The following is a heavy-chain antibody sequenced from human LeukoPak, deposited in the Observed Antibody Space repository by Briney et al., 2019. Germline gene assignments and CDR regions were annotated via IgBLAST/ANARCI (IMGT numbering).Heavy chain of an antibody. J-gene: IGHJ4*02. Sequence: PGGSLRLSCAASGFTFSSYSMNWVRQAPGKGLEWVANIKQDGSEKYYVDSVKGRFTISRDNAKNSLYLQMNSLRAEDTAVYYCARDSGYCSGGSCYGLFDYWGQGTLVTVSS. CDR1: GFTFSSYS. CDR3: ARDSGYCSGGSCYGLFDY. CDR2: IKQDGSEK. V-gene: IGHV3-7*01. D-gene: IGHD2-15*01.